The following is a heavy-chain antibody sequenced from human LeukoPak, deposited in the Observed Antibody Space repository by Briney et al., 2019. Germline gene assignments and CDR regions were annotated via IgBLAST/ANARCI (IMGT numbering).Heavy chain of an antibody. Sequence: GGSLRLSCAASGFTFSNSGMHWVRQAPGKGLEWVAVISYDGNDKYYADSVKGRFTISRDNSKNTLYLQMNSLRAEDTAIYSCAKLGGSGWRYYFDYWGQGTLVTVSS. CDR3: AKLGGSGWRYYFDY. CDR2: ISYDGNDK. J-gene: IGHJ4*02. D-gene: IGHD6-19*01. V-gene: IGHV3-30*18. CDR1: GFTFSNSG.